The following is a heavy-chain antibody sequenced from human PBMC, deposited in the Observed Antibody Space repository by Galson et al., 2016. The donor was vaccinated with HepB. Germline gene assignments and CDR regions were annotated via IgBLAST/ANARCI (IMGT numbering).Heavy chain of an antibody. D-gene: IGHD2-21*02. J-gene: IGHJ4*02. V-gene: IGHV5-51*01. CDR3: ARQTAEGSFDY. CDR1: GYRFHTYW. CDR2: IFPNNAET. Sequence: QSGAEVKKPGESLKISCQVSGYRFHTYWIAWVRQVPGKGLEWMGMIFPNNAETRYSPSLQGQITISADKSLSIAYLHWSSVRASDSAMYYCARQTAEGSFDYWGQGTLATVSS.